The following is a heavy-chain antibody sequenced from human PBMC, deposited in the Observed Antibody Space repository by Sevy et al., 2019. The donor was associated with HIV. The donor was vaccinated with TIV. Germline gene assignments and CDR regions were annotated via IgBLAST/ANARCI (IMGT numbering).Heavy chain of an antibody. V-gene: IGHV1-69*13. CDR2: IIPVFGSA. J-gene: IGHJ6*02. Sequence: ASVKVSCKASGDTYGNYAIAWVRQAPRQGLEWIGGIIPVFGSANSAQKFQDRVTITADVSTSTAYMELRSLTAEDTAVYYCARSNPDGYNYSYYYGMDVWGQGTTVTVSS. CDR3: ARSNPDGYNYSYYYGMDV. CDR1: GDTYGNYA. D-gene: IGHD5-12*01.